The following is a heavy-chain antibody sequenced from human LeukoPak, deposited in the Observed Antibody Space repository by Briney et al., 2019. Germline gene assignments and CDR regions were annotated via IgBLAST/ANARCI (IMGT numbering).Heavy chain of an antibody. Sequence: PGGSLRLSCAASGFTFSSYEMNWVRQAPGKGLEWVSYISTGGSTIYDADSVKGRFTISRDNAKNSLYLQINSLRAEATAVYYCARGRGGWYGGDAFDIWGQGTMVTVSS. J-gene: IGHJ3*02. CDR3: ARGRGGWYGGDAFDI. V-gene: IGHV3-48*03. CDR2: ISTGGSTI. D-gene: IGHD6-19*01. CDR1: GFTFSSYE.